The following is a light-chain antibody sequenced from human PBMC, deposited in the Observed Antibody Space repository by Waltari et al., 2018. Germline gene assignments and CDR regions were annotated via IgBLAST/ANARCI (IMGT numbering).Light chain of an antibody. CDR1: RSNIGSNT. Sequence: QSVLTQPPSASGTPGQRGTISWSGSRSNIGSNTVNWSGQLPGPAPKLLIYSNNQRPSGVPDRFSGSKSGTSASLAISGLQSEDEADYYCAAWDDSLNGVVFGGGTKLTVL. V-gene: IGLV1-44*01. CDR2: SNN. J-gene: IGLJ2*01. CDR3: AAWDDSLNGVV.